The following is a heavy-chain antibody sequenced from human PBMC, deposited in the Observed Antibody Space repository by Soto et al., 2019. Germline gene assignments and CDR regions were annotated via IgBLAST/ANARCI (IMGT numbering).Heavy chain of an antibody. J-gene: IGHJ5*02. CDR2: HRGSGGST. V-gene: IGHV3-23*01. Sequence: PGGALRLSCAASGFPFSSHAKRWVRPAPGKGLGWVPAHRGSGGSTYYADSVKGRFTISRDNYKNTLYLQMNSLRAEDTAVYYCAKVTSYSSSWTLTGQINWFDPWGQGTLVTVSS. CDR3: AKVTSYSSSWTLTGQINWFDP. D-gene: IGHD6-13*01. CDR1: GFPFSSHA.